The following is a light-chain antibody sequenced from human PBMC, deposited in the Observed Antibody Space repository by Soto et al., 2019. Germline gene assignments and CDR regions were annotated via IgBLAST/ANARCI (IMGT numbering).Light chain of an antibody. CDR2: GAS. V-gene: IGKV3-20*01. Sequence: EIVLTQSPGSLSLSPGERATLSCRASRTVSSSYLAWYQQKPGQAPRLLIYGASSRATGIPDRFTGSGSGTDFTLTISGLEAEDMAVYYCHQYGSSPPWTFGQGTKVEVK. CDR3: HQYGSSPPWT. J-gene: IGKJ1*01. CDR1: RTVSSSY.